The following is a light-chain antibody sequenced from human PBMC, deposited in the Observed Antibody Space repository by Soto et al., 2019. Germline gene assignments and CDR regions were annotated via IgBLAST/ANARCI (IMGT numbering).Light chain of an antibody. Sequence: QPVLTQPPSVSGAPGQRVTISCTGSSSNIGAGYDVHWYQQLPGTAPKLLIYGNSNRPSGVPDRFSGSKSGTSASLAITGLQAEDEADYYCHSYDSSLSGWVFGGGTKLTVL. J-gene: IGLJ3*02. CDR2: GNS. CDR3: HSYDSSLSGWV. CDR1: SSNIGAGYD. V-gene: IGLV1-40*01.